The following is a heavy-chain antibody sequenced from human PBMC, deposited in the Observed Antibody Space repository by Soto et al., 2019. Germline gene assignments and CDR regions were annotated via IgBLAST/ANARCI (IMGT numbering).Heavy chain of an antibody. CDR2: TYHSGST. J-gene: IGHJ4*02. CDR1: GAPITSSNW. D-gene: IGHD5-18*01. CDR3: ARDLSGYSYGLHY. V-gene: IGHV4-4*02. Sequence: QVQLQESGPGLAKPSGTLSLPCDVSGAPITSSNWWTWVRQHPGKGLEWIGETYHSGSTNYNPSLQNRVTISVDKSKNQFSLTSTSVTASDTAVYYCARDLSGYSYGLHYWGQGTLVTVSS.